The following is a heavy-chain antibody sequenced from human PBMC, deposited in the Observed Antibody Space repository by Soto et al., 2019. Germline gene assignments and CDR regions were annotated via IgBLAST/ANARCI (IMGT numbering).Heavy chain of an antibody. CDR1: GFTFSSYA. J-gene: IGHJ4*02. CDR2: ISGSGGST. Sequence: PGGSLRLSCAASGFTFSSYAMSWVRQAPGKGLEWVSAISGSGGSTYYADSVKGRFTISRDNSKNTLYLQMNSLRAEDTAVYYCAKVETCNSISCYSVFESWGQGTLVTVSS. CDR3: AKVETCNSISCYSVFES. D-gene: IGHD2-2*01. V-gene: IGHV3-23*01.